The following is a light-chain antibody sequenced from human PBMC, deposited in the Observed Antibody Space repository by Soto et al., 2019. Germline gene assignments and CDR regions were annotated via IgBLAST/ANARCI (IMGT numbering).Light chain of an antibody. CDR2: EAS. Sequence: DIQMTQSPSTLSASVGDRVTITCRASQSISSWLAWYQQKPGKAPKLLIHEASRLESGVPSRFSGSESGTEFTLTISGLHAEDSATYYCQQYTNCPLPFGGGTKVEIK. CDR3: QQYTNCPLP. V-gene: IGKV1-5*01. J-gene: IGKJ4*01. CDR1: QSISSW.